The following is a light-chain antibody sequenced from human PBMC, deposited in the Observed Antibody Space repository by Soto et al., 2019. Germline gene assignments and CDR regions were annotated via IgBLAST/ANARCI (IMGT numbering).Light chain of an antibody. CDR1: QSVSSY. J-gene: IGKJ2*01. V-gene: IGKV3-11*01. CDR2: DAS. Sequence: EIVLTQSPATPSLSPGERATLSCRASQSVSSYLAWYQQKPGQAPRLLIYDASNSATGIPARFSGSGSGTDFTLIISSLEPVDFAVYYCQQRSNWGPGWYTFGQGTKLEIK. CDR3: QQRSNWGPGWYT.